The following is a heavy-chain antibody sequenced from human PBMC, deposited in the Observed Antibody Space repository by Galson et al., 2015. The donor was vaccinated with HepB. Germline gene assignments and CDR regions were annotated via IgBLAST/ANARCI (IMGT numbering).Heavy chain of an antibody. CDR3: AKKATGDWVSGDY. Sequence: SLRLSCAASGFTFSSYGMHWVRQAPGKGLEWVAVISYDGSNKYYADSVKGRFTISRDNSKNTLYLQMNSLRAEDTAVYYCAKKATGDWVSGDYWGQGTLVTVSS. V-gene: IGHV3-30*18. J-gene: IGHJ4*02. CDR1: GFTFSSYG. D-gene: IGHD2-21*02. CDR2: ISYDGSNK.